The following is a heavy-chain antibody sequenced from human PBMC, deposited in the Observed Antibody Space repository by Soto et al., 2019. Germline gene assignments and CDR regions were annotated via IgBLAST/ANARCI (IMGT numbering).Heavy chain of an antibody. V-gene: IGHV3-33*01. CDR3: ARGTATYCGGDCYYY. D-gene: IGHD2-21*02. J-gene: IGHJ4*02. CDR1: GFAFSSYG. Sequence: PGGSLRLSCAASGFAFSSYGMHWVRQAPGKGLEWVAVIWYDGSNKYYADSVKGRFTISRDNSKNTLYLQMNSLRAEDTAVYYCARGTATYCGGDCYYYWGQGTLVTVSS. CDR2: IWYDGSNK.